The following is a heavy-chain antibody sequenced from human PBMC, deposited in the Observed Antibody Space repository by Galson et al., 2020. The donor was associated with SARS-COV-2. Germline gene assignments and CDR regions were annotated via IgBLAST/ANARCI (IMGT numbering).Heavy chain of an antibody. CDR3: ARSMVPDGYYYYYGMDV. J-gene: IGHJ6*02. V-gene: IGHV4-30-2*01. D-gene: IGHD3-10*01. CDR1: GGSISSGGYS. Sequence: TLSLTCAVSGGSISSGGYSWSWIRQPPGKGLEWIGYIYHSGSTYYNPSLKSRVTISVDRSKNQFSLKLSSVTAADTAVYYCARSMVPDGYYYYYGMDVWGQGTTVTVSS. CDR2: IYHSGST.